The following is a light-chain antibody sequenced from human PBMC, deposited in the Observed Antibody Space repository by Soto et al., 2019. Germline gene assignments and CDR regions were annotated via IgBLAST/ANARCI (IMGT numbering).Light chain of an antibody. CDR3: SSYVGSGTYVV. CDR1: SSDVGTYNL. J-gene: IGLJ2*01. V-gene: IGLV2-23*01. CDR2: EGN. Sequence: QSALTQPASVSGSPGQSITISCTGTSSDVGTYNLVSWYQQHPGNAPKLMIYEGNKRPSGVSHRFSGSKSGNTASLTISGLQAEDVGDYYCSSYVGSGTYVVFGGGTKLTVL.